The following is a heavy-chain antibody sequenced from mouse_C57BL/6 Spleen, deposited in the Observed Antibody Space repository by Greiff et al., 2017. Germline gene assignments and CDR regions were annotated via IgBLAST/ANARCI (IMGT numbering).Heavy chain of an antibody. CDR3: ARDNCGSTHFDY. CDR1: GFTFTDYY. D-gene: IGHD1-1*01. Sequence: EVKLVESGGGLVQPGGSLSLSCAASGFTFTDYYMSWVRQPPGKALEWLGFIRNKANGYTTEYSASVKGRFTISRDNSQSILYLQMDALRAEDSATDCCARDNCGSTHFDYWGQGTTLTVSS. CDR2: IRNKANGYTT. J-gene: IGHJ2*01. V-gene: IGHV7-3*01.